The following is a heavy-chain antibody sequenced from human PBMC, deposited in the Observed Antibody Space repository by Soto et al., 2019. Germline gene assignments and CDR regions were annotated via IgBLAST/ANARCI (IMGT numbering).Heavy chain of an antibody. D-gene: IGHD3-3*01. CDR3: ARHAHNTIFGVVIIPPGSPHWFDP. V-gene: IGHV3-11*01. CDR1: GFTFSDYY. Sequence: GGSLRLSCAASGFTFSDYYMSWIRQAPGKGLEWVSYISSSGSTIYYADSVKGRFTISRDNAKNSLYLQMNSLRAEDTAVYYCARHAHNTIFGVVIIPPGSPHWFDPWGQGTLVTVSS. CDR2: ISSSGSTI. J-gene: IGHJ5*02.